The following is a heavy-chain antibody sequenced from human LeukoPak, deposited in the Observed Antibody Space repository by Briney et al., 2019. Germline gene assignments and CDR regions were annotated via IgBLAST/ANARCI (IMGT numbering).Heavy chain of an antibody. D-gene: IGHD4-17*01. V-gene: IGHV3-73*01. CDR3: TREGALTVTILSHYYYYYMDV. CDR2: IRSKANSYAT. Sequence: GGSLRLSCAASGFTFSGSAMHWVRQASGKGLEWVGRIRSKANSYATAYAASVKGRFTISRDDSKNTAYLQMNSLKTEDTAVYYCTREGALTVTILSHYYYYYMDVWGKGTTVTVSS. J-gene: IGHJ6*03. CDR1: GFTFSGSA.